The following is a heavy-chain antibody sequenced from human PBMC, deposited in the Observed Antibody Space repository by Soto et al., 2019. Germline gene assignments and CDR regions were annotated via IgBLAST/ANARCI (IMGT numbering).Heavy chain of an antibody. V-gene: IGHV3-21*01. D-gene: IGHD2-15*01. CDR2: ISSSSSYI. J-gene: IGHJ4*02. CDR1: GFTFSSYS. CDR3: ARVRVACSGGTCYSAPFDY. Sequence: EVQLVESGGGLVKPGGSLRLSCAASGFTFSSYSMNWVRQAPGKGLEWVSSISSSSSYIYYADSVQGRLTISRDNAKNSLYLQMNSLRADDTAVYYCARVRVACSGGTCYSAPFDYWGQGTLVTVSS.